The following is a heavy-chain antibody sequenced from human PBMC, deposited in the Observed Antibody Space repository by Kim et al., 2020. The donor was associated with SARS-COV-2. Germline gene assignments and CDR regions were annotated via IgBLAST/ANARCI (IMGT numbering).Heavy chain of an antibody. V-gene: IGHV1-18*01. J-gene: IGHJ4*02. CDR3: ARDSELDSSGYY. D-gene: IGHD6-19*01. Sequence: ASVKVSCKASGYTFTSYGISWVRQAPGQGLEWMGWISAYNGNTNYAQKLQGRVTMTTDTSTRTAYMELRSLRSDDTAVYYCARDSELDSSGYYWGQGTLVTVSS. CDR2: ISAYNGNT. CDR1: GYTFTSYG.